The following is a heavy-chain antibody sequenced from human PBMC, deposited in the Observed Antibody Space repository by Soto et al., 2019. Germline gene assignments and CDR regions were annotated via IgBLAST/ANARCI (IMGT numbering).Heavy chain of an antibody. D-gene: IGHD3-16*01. CDR3: ANEAGDQ. Sequence: QMQLVQSGAEVKERGSSVKISCKTSGGTFNTYALTWVRQAPGQGLEWIGGIIPIFGIKNVAQRFQGRVTINADESLTTAYMEMTSLRSYDTAVYYCANEAGDQWGQGTQVTVSS. J-gene: IGHJ1*01. CDR2: IIPIFGIK. V-gene: IGHV1-69*01. CDR1: GGTFNTYA.